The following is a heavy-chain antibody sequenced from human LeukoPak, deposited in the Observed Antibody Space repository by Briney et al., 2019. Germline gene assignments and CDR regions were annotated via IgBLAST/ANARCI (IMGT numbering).Heavy chain of an antibody. V-gene: IGHV4-4*07. CDR3: ARGYCSSTSCYHPDAFDI. CDR1: GGSISSYY. Sequence: PSETLSLTCTVSGGSISSYYWSWIRQPAGKGLEWIGRIYTSGSTNYNPSLKSRVTMSVDTSKNQFSLNLSSVTAADTAVYYCARGYCSSTSCYHPDAFDIWGQGTMVTVSS. D-gene: IGHD2-2*01. CDR2: IYTSGST. J-gene: IGHJ3*02.